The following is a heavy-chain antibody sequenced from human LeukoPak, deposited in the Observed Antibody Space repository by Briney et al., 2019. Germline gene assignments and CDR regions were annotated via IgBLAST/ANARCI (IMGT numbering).Heavy chain of an antibody. CDR1: GGSISSYY. CDR3: ASQEVQAKSAFDY. Sequence: WETLSLTCTVSGGSISSYYWGWIRQPPGKGLEWIGYIYYSGSTNDNHSLKSRVTISVDTSKNQFSLKVSSVTAADTAVYYCASQEVQAKSAFDYWGQGILVTVSS. V-gene: IGHV4-59*01. CDR2: IYYSGST. J-gene: IGHJ4*02.